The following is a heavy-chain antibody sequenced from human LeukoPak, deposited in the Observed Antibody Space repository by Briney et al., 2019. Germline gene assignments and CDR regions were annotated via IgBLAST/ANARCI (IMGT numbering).Heavy chain of an antibody. CDR3: AKDRVVFGYFDY. D-gene: IGHD2-2*01. CDR2: ISGSGGST. J-gene: IGHJ4*02. CDR1: GFIFINYA. V-gene: IGHV3-23*01. Sequence: PGGSLRLSCAASGFIFINYAMSWVRQAPGKGLEWVSIISGSGGSTYYADSVKGRFTISRDSSKNTLYLQMNSLRAEDTAVYYCAKDRVVFGYFDYWGQGTLVTVSS.